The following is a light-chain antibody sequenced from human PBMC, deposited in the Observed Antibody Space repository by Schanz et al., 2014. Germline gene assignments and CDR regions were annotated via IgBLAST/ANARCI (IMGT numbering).Light chain of an antibody. CDR1: SSDVGRYNY. Sequence: QSVLTQPPSASGSPGQSVTISCTGTSSDVGRYNYVSWYQQHPGKAPKLMIYEVSKRPSGVPDRFSGSKSGNTASLTISGLQAEDEAAYYCSSYTTSSTLVFGPGTKLTVL. CDR3: SSYTTSSTLV. J-gene: IGLJ1*01. CDR2: EVS. V-gene: IGLV2-8*01.